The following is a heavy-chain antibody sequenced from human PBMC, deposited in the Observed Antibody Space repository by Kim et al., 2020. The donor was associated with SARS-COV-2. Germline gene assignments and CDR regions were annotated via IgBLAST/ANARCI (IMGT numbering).Heavy chain of an antibody. CDR3: AKGTRYFDWLLPFHY. J-gene: IGHJ4*02. V-gene: IGHV3-23*01. CDR1: GFTFSSYA. Sequence: GGSLRLSCAASGFTFSSYAMSWVRQAPGKGLEWVSGVSGSGVSTYYADSVKGRFTISRDISKNTLYLQMNSLRAEDTAVYYCAKGTRYFDWLLPFHYWGQGTLVTVSS. D-gene: IGHD3-9*01. CDR2: VSGSGVST.